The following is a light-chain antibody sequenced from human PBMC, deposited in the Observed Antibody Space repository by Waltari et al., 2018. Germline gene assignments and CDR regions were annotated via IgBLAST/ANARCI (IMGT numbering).Light chain of an antibody. Sequence: DIQMTQSPSTLSASVGDKVTITCRASQTINNWLAWYQLKPGKAPTILIYDASTLHSGVPSRFSGSRSETQFTLSISSLQPDDFATYFCHQYNTFSGSFGQGTKVEVK. V-gene: IGKV1-5*03. CDR1: QTINNW. CDR3: HQYNTFSGS. CDR2: DAS. J-gene: IGKJ1*01.